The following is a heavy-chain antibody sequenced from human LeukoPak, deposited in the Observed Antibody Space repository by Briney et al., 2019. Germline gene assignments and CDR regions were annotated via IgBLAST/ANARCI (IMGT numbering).Heavy chain of an antibody. CDR2: IYFAGNT. CDR3: ARSVYYFDSSGYFPAYVDS. D-gene: IGHD3-22*01. CDR1: EFTVSRNY. J-gene: IGHJ4*02. Sequence: GGSLRLSCAASEFTVSRNYMIWVRQAPGKGLEWVSVIYFAGNTYYADSVKGRFTISRDNSKNTFYLQMNSLRAEDTAVYYCARSVYYFDSSGYFPAYVDSWGQGTLVTVSS. V-gene: IGHV3-53*01.